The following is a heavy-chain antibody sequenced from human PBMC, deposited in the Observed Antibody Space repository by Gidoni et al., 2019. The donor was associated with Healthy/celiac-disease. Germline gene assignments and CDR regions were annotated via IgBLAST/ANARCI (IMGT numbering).Heavy chain of an antibody. D-gene: IGHD6-19*01. CDR1: GFTFSSYG. CDR2: ISYDGSNK. CDR3: AKDRIAVDYYYYGMDV. Sequence: QVQLVESGGGVVQPGRSLRLSCAASGFTFSSYGMHWVRQAPGKGLGWVAVISYDGSNKYYADSVKGRFTISRDNSKNTLYLQMNSLRAEDTAVYYCAKDRIAVDYYYYGMDVWGQGTTVTVSS. J-gene: IGHJ6*02. V-gene: IGHV3-30*18.